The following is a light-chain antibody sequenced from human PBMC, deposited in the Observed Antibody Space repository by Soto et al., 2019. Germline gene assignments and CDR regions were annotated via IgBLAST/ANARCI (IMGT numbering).Light chain of an antibody. Sequence: DIQMTQSPSTLSASVGDRVTITCRASQSISSWLAWYQQKPGKAPKLLIYKTSSLESGIPSRFSGSGSGTEFTLTISSLQPDDFATYYCQQYDTFGQGTKVEIK. V-gene: IGKV1-5*03. J-gene: IGKJ1*01. CDR2: KTS. CDR1: QSISSW. CDR3: QQYDT.